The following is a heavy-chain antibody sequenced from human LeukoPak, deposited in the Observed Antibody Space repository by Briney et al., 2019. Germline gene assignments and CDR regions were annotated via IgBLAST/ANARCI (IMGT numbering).Heavy chain of an antibody. CDR1: GFTFSSYA. CDR2: ISGIGGST. D-gene: IGHD6-19*01. Sequence: GGSLRLSCAASGFTFSSYAMSWVRQAPGKGLEWVSAISGIGGSTYYADSVKGRFTISRDNSKNTLYLQMNSLRAEDTAVYYCAKVLVAGIWNWFDPWGQGTLVTVSS. V-gene: IGHV3-23*01. J-gene: IGHJ5*02. CDR3: AKVLVAGIWNWFDP.